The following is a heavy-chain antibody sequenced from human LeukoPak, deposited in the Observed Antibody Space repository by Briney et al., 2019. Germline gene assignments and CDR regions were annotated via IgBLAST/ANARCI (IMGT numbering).Heavy chain of an antibody. Sequence: GGSLRLSCAASGFTFSSYAMSWVRQAPGRGLEWVSAISGSGGSTYYADSVKGRFTISRDNSKNTLYLQMNSLRAEDTAVYYCEGYYYGSGSPDYWGQGTLVTVSS. V-gene: IGHV3-23*01. CDR1: GFTFSSYA. CDR3: EGYYYGSGSPDY. J-gene: IGHJ4*02. CDR2: ISGSGGST. D-gene: IGHD3-10*01.